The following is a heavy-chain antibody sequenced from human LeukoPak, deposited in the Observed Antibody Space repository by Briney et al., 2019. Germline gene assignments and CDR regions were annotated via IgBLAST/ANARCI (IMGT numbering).Heavy chain of an antibody. CDR2: ISYSGST. D-gene: IGHD6-19*01. J-gene: IGHJ6*03. CDR1: GGSISGYY. V-gene: IGHV4-59*01. Sequence: PSETLSLTCSVSGGSISGYYWAWIRQPPGEGLQWIGDISYSGSTTYNPSLKSRVIIDVDTSNNQFSLRLTSVSAADTAVYYCARIVSSGWYYYYMDVWGKGTTVTVSS. CDR3: ARIVSSGWYYYYMDV.